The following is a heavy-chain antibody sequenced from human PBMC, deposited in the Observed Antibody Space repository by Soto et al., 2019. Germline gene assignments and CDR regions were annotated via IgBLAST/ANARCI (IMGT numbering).Heavy chain of an antibody. CDR3: AHSGYYASNDKFAS. CDR1: GFSLSTSGVG. D-gene: IGHD3-22*01. V-gene: IGHV2-5*02. J-gene: IGHJ4*02. Sequence: QITLKESGPTLVKPTQTLTLTCTFSGFSLSTSGVGVGWIRQPPGKALEWLALIYWDDDKRYSPTLKSRPTIXKXTXXNQVVLTMTHMDPVDTATYYCAHSGYYASNDKFASWGQETLVTVSS. CDR2: IYWDDDK.